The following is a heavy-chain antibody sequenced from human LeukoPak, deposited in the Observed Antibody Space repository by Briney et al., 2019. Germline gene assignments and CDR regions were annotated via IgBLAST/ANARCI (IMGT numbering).Heavy chain of an antibody. CDR1: GGSISSYY. CDR2: TYYSGST. J-gene: IGHJ4*02. D-gene: IGHD2-21*02. V-gene: IGHV4-59*01. CDR3: ARGGPTVTAYSSFDY. Sequence: PSETLSLTCTVSGGSISSYYWYWIRQPPGKGLEWIGYTYYSGSTNYNPSLESRVTISVDTSKNQFSLKLSSVTAADTAVYYCARGGPTVTAYSSFDYWGPGTLVTASS.